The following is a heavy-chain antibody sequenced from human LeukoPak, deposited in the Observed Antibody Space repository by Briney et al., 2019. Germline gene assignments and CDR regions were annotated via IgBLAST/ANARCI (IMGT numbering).Heavy chain of an antibody. CDR1: GFTFNTYA. CDR2: ISYNGGST. CDR3: AKGGIAAAGTSFYFDY. Sequence: PGGSLRLSCAASGFTFNTYAMHWVRQAPEKGLEYVAAISYNGGSTYYADSVKGRFTISRDNSKNTLYLQMGSLRAEDMAVYYCAKGGIAAAGTSFYFDYWGQGTLVTVSS. V-gene: IGHV3-64*02. D-gene: IGHD6-13*01. J-gene: IGHJ4*02.